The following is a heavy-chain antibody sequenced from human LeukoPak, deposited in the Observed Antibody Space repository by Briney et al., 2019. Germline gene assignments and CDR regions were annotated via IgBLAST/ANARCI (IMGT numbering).Heavy chain of an antibody. J-gene: IGHJ4*02. V-gene: IGHV1-69*06. CDR1: GGSINNYA. CDR3: TRLVAGGFDS. Sequence: SVKVSCKFSGGSINNYAISWVRQAPGQGLDWMGRITPLLDSTNYAPKFQGRVTITADKSTNTAFMELSSLTSEDTAMYFCTRLVAGGFDSWGQGSLVTVSS. D-gene: IGHD2-15*01. CDR2: ITPLLDST.